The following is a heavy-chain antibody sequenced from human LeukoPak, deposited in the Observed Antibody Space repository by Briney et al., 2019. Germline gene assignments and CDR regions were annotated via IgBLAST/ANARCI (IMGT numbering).Heavy chain of an antibody. Sequence: SETLSLTCTVSGGSISSYYWSWIRQPPGKGLEWIGYIYYSGSTNYNPSLKSRVTISVDTSKNQFSLKLSSVTAADTAVYYCARRAMVRGVKSYYYGMDVWGQGTTVTVSS. CDR3: ARRAMVRGVKSYYYGMDV. CDR1: GGSISSYY. CDR2: IYYSGST. J-gene: IGHJ6*02. D-gene: IGHD3-10*01. V-gene: IGHV4-59*08.